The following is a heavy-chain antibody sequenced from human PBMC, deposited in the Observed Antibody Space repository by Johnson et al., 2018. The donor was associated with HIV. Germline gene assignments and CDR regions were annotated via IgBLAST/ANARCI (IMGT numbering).Heavy chain of an antibody. Sequence: VHLVESGGGLVQPGGSLRLSCAASGFTFSSYEMNWVRQAPGKGLEWVSYISSSGSTKYYADSVKGRFTISRDNAKNSLYLQMNSLRAEDTAVYYCAKGPVDYGGNYDGFGIWGQGTKVTVSS. CDR2: ISSSGSTK. D-gene: IGHD4-23*01. V-gene: IGHV3-48*03. CDR1: GFTFSSYE. CDR3: AKGPVDYGGNYDGFGI. J-gene: IGHJ3*02.